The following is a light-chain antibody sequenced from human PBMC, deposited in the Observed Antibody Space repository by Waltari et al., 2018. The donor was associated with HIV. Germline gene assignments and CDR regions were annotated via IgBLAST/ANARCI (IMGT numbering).Light chain of an antibody. J-gene: IGKJ5*01. CDR2: DVS. CDR1: QAISSS. Sequence: AIHLTQSPSSLSASLGDRVTLTFRASQAISSSLVWYQQKPGSPPKLLISDVSSLDRGVPSRFSGSGSETEFTLTINGLKAEDFATYHCQQYKNFPITFGQGTRLDIK. V-gene: IGKV1D-13*01. CDR3: QQYKNFPIT.